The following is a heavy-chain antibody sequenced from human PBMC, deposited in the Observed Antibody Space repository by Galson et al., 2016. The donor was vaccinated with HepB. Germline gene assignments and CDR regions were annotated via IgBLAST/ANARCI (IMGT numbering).Heavy chain of an antibody. CDR2: VYSSGST. CDR1: DDSVSGYF. Sequence: LSLTCSVSDDSVSGYFWAWIRQPPGQGLECIGYVYSSGSTTYNPSLKSRLTMSVDTSKNQISLRLTAVTAADTAVSYCARLMMVDYVPFDTRGQGTMVTVSS. CDR3: ARLMMVDYVPFDT. D-gene: IGHD4-17*01. V-gene: IGHV4-59*08. J-gene: IGHJ3*02.